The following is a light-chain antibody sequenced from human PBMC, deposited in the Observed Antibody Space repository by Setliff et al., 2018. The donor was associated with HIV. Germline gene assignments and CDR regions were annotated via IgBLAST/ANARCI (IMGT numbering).Light chain of an antibody. V-gene: IGLV1-44*01. CDR3: AAWDDSLNVV. Sequence: QSVLTQPPSASGTPGQRVTMSCSGSSSNIGSNTVNWYQQLPGTAPKLLIYSNNQRPSGVPDRFSGSKSGTSASLAISGLQSEDEADYYCAAWDDSLNVVFGTGTRSPS. CDR2: SNN. J-gene: IGLJ1*01. CDR1: SSNIGSNT.